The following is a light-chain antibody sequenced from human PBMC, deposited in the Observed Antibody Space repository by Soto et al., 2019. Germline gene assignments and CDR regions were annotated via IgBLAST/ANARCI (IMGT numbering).Light chain of an antibody. CDR3: AAWDDSLNGVV. V-gene: IGLV1-44*01. CDR1: SSNIGSNT. Sequence: QLVLTQPPSASGTPGQTVTISCSGSSSNIGSNTVNWYQQLPGTAPKLLIYSDNQRPSGVPDRFSGSKSGTSASLAISGLRSEDEADYYCAAWDDSLNGVVFGGGTKLTVL. CDR2: SDN. J-gene: IGLJ2*01.